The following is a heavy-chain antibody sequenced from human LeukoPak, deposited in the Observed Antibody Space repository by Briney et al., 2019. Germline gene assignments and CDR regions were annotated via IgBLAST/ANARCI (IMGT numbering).Heavy chain of an antibody. CDR2: ISGSGGST. V-gene: IGHV3-23*01. CDR1: GFTFSNAW. D-gene: IGHD1-26*01. J-gene: IGHJ4*02. Sequence: GGSLRLSCAASGFTFSNAWMSWVRQAPGKGLEWVSAISGSGGSTYYADSVKGRFTISRDNSKNTLYLQMNSLRAEDTAVYYCAREGTWSYYYDYWGQGTLVTVSS. CDR3: AREGTWSYYYDY.